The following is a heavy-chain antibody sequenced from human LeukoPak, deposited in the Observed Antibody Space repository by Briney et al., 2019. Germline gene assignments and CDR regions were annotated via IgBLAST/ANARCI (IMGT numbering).Heavy chain of an antibody. CDR2: INNDGSST. CDR1: GFTFSSHW. CDR3: ARYVVRLRLVDY. V-gene: IGHV3-74*01. Sequence: GGSLRLSCAVSGFTFSSHWMFWVRQVPGKGLVWVSQINNDGSSTTYADSVKGRFTISRDNAKNTLYLQMNSLRAEDTAVYYCARYVVRLRLVDYWGQGTLVTVSS. J-gene: IGHJ4*02. D-gene: IGHD5-12*01.